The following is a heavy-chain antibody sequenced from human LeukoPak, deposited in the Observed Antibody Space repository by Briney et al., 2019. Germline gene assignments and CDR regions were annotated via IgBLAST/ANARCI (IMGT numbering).Heavy chain of an antibody. J-gene: IGHJ5*02. Sequence: SETLSLTCTVSGGSISNADYFWSWIRQPPGKGLEWIGYIYYSGSTYYNPSLKSRVTISVDTSKNQFSLKVKSVTVADTAVYYCARVGDYGDYVNWFDPWGQGTLVTVSS. CDR2: IYYSGST. CDR3: ARVGDYGDYVNWFDP. D-gene: IGHD4-17*01. V-gene: IGHV4-30-4*01. CDR1: GGSISNADYF.